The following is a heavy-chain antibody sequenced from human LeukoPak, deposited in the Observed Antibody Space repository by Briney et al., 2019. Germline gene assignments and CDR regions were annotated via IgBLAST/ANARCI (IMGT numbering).Heavy chain of an antibody. CDR2: ISGSGGST. J-gene: IGHJ4*02. Sequence: PGGSLRVSCAASGFTFSSYAVTWVRQAPGKGLEWVSAISGSGGSTYYANSVKGRFTISRDNSKNTLYLQMNSLRAEDTAVYYWAKVINPIVVVVAGLLHWGQGTLVTGSS. D-gene: IGHD2-15*01. V-gene: IGHV3-23*01. CDR1: GFTFSSYA. CDR3: AKVINPIVVVVAGLLH.